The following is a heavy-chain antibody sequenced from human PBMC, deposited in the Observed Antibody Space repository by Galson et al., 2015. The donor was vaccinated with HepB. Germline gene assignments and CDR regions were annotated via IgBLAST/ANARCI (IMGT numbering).Heavy chain of an antibody. Sequence: LRLSCAASGFTFNNYWMSWVRQAPGKGLEWVASINPDGSVKHYVDPVKGRFTISRDNAENSLHLQTNSLRDEDTAVYYCARCLGGVTTYDYWGQGTLLTVSS. CDR2: INPDGSVK. CDR1: GFTFNNYW. V-gene: IGHV3-7*03. D-gene: IGHD3-16*01. J-gene: IGHJ4*02. CDR3: ARCLGGVTTYDY.